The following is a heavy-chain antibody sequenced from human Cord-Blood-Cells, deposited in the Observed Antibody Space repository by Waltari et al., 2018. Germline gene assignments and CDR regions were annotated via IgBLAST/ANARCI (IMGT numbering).Heavy chain of an antibody. D-gene: IGHD2-2*01. J-gene: IGHJ5*02. CDR1: GGSFSGYY. V-gene: IGHV4-34*01. Sequence: QVQLQQWGAGLLKPSETLSLTCAVYGGSFSGYYWSWIRQPPGQGRGWIGEINHSGSTNYNPSLKSRVTISVDTSKNQFSLKLSSVTAADTAVYYCARHGAGYCSSTSCYENWFDPWGQGTLVTVSS. CDR3: ARHGAGYCSSTSCYENWFDP. CDR2: INHSGST.